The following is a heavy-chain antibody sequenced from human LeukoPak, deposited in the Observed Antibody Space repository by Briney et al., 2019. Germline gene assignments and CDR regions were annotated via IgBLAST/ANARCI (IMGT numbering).Heavy chain of an antibody. CDR3: ARDLSWNVDSWKYFYYYGMDV. V-gene: IGHV3-30*04. Sequence: PGGSLRLSCAASGFTFSSYAMHWVRQAPGKGLEWVAVILYDGSNKYYADSVKGRFTISRDNSKNTLFLQMSSLRAEDMALYYCARDLSWNVDSWKYFYYYGMDVWGQGTTVTVSS. CDR1: GFTFSSYA. J-gene: IGHJ6*02. D-gene: IGHD3-16*02. CDR2: ILYDGSNK.